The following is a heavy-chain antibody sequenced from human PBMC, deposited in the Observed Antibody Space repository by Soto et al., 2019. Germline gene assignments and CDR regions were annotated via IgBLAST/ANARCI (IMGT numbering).Heavy chain of an antibody. CDR2: IYWNDDK. J-gene: IGHJ6*02. CDR3: ALKTTYYYDSSGSPMDV. V-gene: IGHV2-5*01. CDR1: GFSLSTSGVG. D-gene: IGHD3-22*01. Sequence: SGPTLVNPTQTLTLTCTFSGFSLSTSGVGVGWIRQPPGKALEWLALIYWNDDKRYSPSLKSRLTITKDTSKNQVVLTMTNMDPVDTATYYCALKTTYYYDSSGSPMDVWGQGTTVTV.